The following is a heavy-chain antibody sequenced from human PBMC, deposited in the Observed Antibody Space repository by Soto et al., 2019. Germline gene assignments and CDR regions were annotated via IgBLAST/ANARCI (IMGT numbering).Heavy chain of an antibody. Sequence: SGPTLVNPTQTLTLTCTFSGFSLSARGEGVGWIRQPPGKALEWLAIIYWDDDKRYSPSLRTTFTITKDTSKNQVVLTMTNMDPVDTATYFCAHRPFNSAWHDAYDIWGPRTMVTVSS. CDR2: IYWDDDK. CDR1: GFSLSARGEG. CDR3: AHRPFNSAWHDAYDI. V-gene: IGHV2-5*02. J-gene: IGHJ3*02. D-gene: IGHD5-18*01.